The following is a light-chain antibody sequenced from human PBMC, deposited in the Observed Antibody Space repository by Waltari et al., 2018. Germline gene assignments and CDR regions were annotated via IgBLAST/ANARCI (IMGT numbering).Light chain of an antibody. V-gene: IGKV1-39*01. J-gene: IGKJ4*01. CDR2: DVS. Sequence: DIQMTQSPSSLSASVGARVTITCRAGQAIKYLNWYQQKAGRAPKLLIYDVSHLQSGVSSRFSGTGSGTDFALTISGLRPEDFVTYYCQQSDIVPLTFGGGTKVDIK. CDR1: QAIKY. CDR3: QQSDIVPLT.